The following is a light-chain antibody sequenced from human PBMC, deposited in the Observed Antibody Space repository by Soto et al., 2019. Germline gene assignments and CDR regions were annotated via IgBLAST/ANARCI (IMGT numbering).Light chain of an antibody. CDR3: QQYGSSGT. J-gene: IGKJ1*01. CDR2: AAS. Sequence: DIQLTQSPSSLSASVVERVSIXWRASQSISSYLNWYQQKPGKAPKLLIYAASSLQSGVPSRFSGSGSGTDFTLTISRLEPEDFAVYYCQQYGSSGTFGQGTKVDIK. V-gene: IGKV1-39*01. CDR1: QSISSY.